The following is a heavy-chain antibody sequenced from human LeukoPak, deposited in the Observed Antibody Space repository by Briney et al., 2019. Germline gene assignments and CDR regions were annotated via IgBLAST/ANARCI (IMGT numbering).Heavy chain of an antibody. CDR3: AKCSGGSCYHSDDS. CDR2: ISSGGDYI. Sequence: GRSLRLSCAASGFTFSNSVMHWVRQAPGKGLEWVSSISSGGDYIHYADPVKGRFTISRDNAKSSLYLQMNSLRAEDTALYYCAKCSGGSCYHSDDSWGQGTLVTVSS. J-gene: IGHJ5*01. D-gene: IGHD2-15*01. CDR1: GFTFSNSV. V-gene: IGHV3-21*06.